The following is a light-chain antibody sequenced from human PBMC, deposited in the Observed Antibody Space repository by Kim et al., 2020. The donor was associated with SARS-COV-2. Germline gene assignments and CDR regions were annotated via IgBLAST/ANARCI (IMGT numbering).Light chain of an antibody. CDR1: QSISSW. V-gene: IGKV1-5*03. CDR3: QQYNSYLHT. J-gene: IGKJ2*01. Sequence: DIQMTQSPSTLSASVGDRITITCRASQSISSWLAWNQQKPGKAPKVLIYKASSLESGVPSRFSGSGSGTEFTLTISSLQPDDFATYYCQQYNSYLHTFGQGTKLEIK. CDR2: KAS.